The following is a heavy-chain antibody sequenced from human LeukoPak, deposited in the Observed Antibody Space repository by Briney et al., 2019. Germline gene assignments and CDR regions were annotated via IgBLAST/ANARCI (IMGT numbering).Heavy chain of an antibody. D-gene: IGHD2-2*02. Sequence: PSETLSLTCAVYGGSFSGYFWSWICQPPGKGLEWIGEINHSGSTNYNPSLTSRVTISVDTSKNQFSLKLSSVTAADTAVYYCARGGYCSSTSCYTYWFDPWGQGTLVTVSS. V-gene: IGHV4-34*01. CDR2: INHSGST. J-gene: IGHJ5*02. CDR3: ARGGYCSSTSCYTYWFDP. CDR1: GGSFSGYF.